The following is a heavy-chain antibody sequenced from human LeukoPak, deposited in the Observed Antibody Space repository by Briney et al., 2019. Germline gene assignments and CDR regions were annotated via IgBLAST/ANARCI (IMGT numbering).Heavy chain of an antibody. D-gene: IGHD1-26*01. CDR1: GGSIRSSYYY. V-gene: IGHV4-39*01. Sequence: NPSETLSLTCTVSGGSIRSSYYYWGWIRQPPGKGLEWIGSIYDSGSTYYNPSLKSRVTISVDTSKNQFSLKLSSVTAADTAVYYCASFLLLGATPLYYFDYWGLGTLVTVSS. CDR3: ASFLLLGATPLYYFDY. CDR2: IYDSGST. J-gene: IGHJ4*02.